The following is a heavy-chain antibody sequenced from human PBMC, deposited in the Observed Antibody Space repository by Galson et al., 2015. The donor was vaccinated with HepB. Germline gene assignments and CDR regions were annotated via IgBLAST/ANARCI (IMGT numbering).Heavy chain of an antibody. CDR2: ISYDGSNK. CDR3: AKDLSEYYYDSSGYYGDAFDI. D-gene: IGHD3-22*01. V-gene: IGHV3-30*18. J-gene: IGHJ3*02. Sequence: SLRLSCAASGFTFSSYGMHWVRQAPGKGLEWVAVISYDGSNKYYADSVKGRFTISRDNSENTLYLQMNSLRAEDTAVYYCAKDLSEYYYDSSGYYGDAFDIWGQGTMVTVSS. CDR1: GFTFSSYG.